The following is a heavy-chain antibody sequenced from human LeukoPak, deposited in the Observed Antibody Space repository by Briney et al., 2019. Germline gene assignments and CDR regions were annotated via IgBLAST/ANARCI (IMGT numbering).Heavy chain of an antibody. D-gene: IGHD4-11*01. V-gene: IGHV3-23*01. CDR3: AKTRPCWYFDL. CDR1: EFTFSSNA. J-gene: IGHJ2*01. Sequence: GGSLRLSCAASEFTFSSNAMTWVRQAPGRGLEWVAAIIASGGSTQYADSVKGRFTFSRDNSKNTLFLQMNSLRAEDTAVYYCAKTRPCWYFDLWGRGTLVTVSS. CDR2: IIASGGST.